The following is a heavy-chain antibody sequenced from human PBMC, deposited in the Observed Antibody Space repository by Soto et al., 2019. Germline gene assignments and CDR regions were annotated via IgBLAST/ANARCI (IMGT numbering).Heavy chain of an antibody. CDR1: GGSFSGYY. D-gene: IGHD3-16*02. J-gene: IGHJ4*02. CDR3: ARDRIGYYDYVWGSYRYTAHFDY. Sequence: QVQLQQWGAGLLKPSETLSLTCAVYGGSFSGYYWSWIRQPPGKGLEWIGEINHSGSTNYNPSLKSRVTISVDTSKNQFSLKLSSVTAADTAVYYCARDRIGYYDYVWGSYRYTAHFDYWGQGTLVTVSS. V-gene: IGHV4-34*01. CDR2: INHSGST.